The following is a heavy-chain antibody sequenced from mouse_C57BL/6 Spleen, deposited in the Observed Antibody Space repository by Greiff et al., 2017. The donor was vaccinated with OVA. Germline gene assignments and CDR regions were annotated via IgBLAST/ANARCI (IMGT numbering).Heavy chain of an antibody. CDR1: GYSITSGYY. CDR2: ISYDGSN. J-gene: IGHJ3*01. Sequence: DVQLVESGPGLVKPSQSLSLTCSVTGYSITSGYYWNWIRQFPGNKLEWMGYISYDGSNNYNPSLKNRISITRDTSKNQFFLKLNSVTTEDTATYYCARDLGNWGFAYWGQGTLVTVSA. D-gene: IGHD4-1*01. V-gene: IGHV3-6*01. CDR3: ARDLGNWGFAY.